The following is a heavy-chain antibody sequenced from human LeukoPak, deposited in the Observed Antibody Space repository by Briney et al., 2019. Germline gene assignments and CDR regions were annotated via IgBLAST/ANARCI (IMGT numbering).Heavy chain of an antibody. J-gene: IGHJ4*02. CDR1: GGSISSGGYY. CDR3: ARAPGWVGENPTIYYFDY. CDR2: IYYSGST. V-gene: IGHV4-31*03. D-gene: IGHD3-10*01. Sequence: SETLSLTCTVSGGSISSGGYYWSWIRQHPGKGLEWIGYIYYSGSTYYNPSLKSRVTISVDTSKNQFSLKLSSVTAADTAVYYCARAPGWVGENPTIYYFDYWGQGTLVTVSS.